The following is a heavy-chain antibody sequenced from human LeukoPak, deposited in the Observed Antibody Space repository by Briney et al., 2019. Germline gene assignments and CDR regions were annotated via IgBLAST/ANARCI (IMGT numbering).Heavy chain of an antibody. Sequence: GGSLRLSCAASGFTFSSYWMSWVRQAPGKGLEWVANIKQDGSEKYYADSVKGRFTISRDNFKNTLYLQMNSLRAEDTAVYCCAKDPYYSMIFDPWGQGTLVTVSS. J-gene: IGHJ5*02. CDR1: GFTFSSYW. V-gene: IGHV3-7*01. D-gene: IGHD1-26*01. CDR3: AKDPYYSMIFDP. CDR2: IKQDGSEK.